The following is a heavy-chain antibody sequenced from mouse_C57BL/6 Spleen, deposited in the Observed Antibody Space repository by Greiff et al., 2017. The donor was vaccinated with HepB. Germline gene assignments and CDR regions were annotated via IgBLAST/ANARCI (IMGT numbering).Heavy chain of an antibody. V-gene: IGHV1-52*01. J-gene: IGHJ3*01. CDR3: AREGGQAWFAY. CDR1: GYTFTSYW. Sequence: VQLQQSGAELVRPGSSVKLSCKASGYTFTSYWMHWVKQRPIQGLEWIGNIDPSDSETHYNQKFKDKATLTVDKSSSTAYMQLSSLTTEDSAVYYCAREGGQAWFAYWGHGTLVTVSA. CDR2: IDPSDSET. D-gene: IGHD1-1*02.